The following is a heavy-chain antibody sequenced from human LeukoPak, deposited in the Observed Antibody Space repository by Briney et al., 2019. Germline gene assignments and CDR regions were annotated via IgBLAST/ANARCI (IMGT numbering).Heavy chain of an antibody. Sequence: ASVKVSCKVSGYTLTELSMHWVRQAPGKGLEWMGGFDPEDGETIYAQKFQGRVTMTEDTSTDTAYMELSSLRSEDTAVYYCATGAMVRGVIIVVNDAFDIWGQGTMVTVSS. CDR1: GYTLTELS. CDR3: ATGAMVRGVIIVVNDAFDI. CDR2: FDPEDGET. J-gene: IGHJ3*02. D-gene: IGHD3-10*01. V-gene: IGHV1-24*01.